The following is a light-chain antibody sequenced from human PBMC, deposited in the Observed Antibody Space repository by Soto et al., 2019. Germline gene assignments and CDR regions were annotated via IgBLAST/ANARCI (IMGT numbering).Light chain of an antibody. J-gene: IGKJ4*01. CDR2: GAS. CDR3: HQYDSSPLT. CDR1: QSVSSSY. V-gene: IGKV3-20*01. Sequence: EIVLTQSPGTLSLSPGERATLSCRASQSVSSSYLAWYQQKPGQAPRLLIYGASSRATGIPDRFSGSGSGTDFTLTISRLEPEDVAVYYTHQYDSSPLTFGGGTKAEI.